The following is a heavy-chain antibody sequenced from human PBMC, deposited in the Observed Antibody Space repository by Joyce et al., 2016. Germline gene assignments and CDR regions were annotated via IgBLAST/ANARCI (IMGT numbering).Heavy chain of an antibody. CDR2: ISRSGDLI. CDR1: GFIFSSQE. CDR3: ASPSCAV. Sequence: EVQLVESAGGLVQPGGSLLLSCAASGFIFSSQEMNWVRQAPGKGHEWSAYISRSGDLIHYADAVRGRFTISGDSAGSSLYLQVESLRAEDTAMYYSASPSCAVWGQGSLVTVSS. J-gene: IGHJ4*02. V-gene: IGHV3-48*03.